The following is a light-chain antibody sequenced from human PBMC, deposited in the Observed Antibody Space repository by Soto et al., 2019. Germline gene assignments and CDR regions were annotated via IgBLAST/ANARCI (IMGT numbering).Light chain of an antibody. Sequence: DLTHRSAVFPSPREQLIFSFLLNNSDVGSYNLVSWYQQHPGKAPKLMIYEGSKRPSGVSNRFSGSKSGNTASLTISGLQAENEADYYYCSYVGIVVFLGSTKLTDL. CDR3: CSYVGIVV. CDR2: EGS. CDR1: NSDVGSYNL. V-gene: IGLV2-23*01. J-gene: IGLJ2*01.